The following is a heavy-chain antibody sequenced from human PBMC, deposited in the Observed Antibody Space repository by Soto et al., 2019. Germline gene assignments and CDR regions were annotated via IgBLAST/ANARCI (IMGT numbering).Heavy chain of an antibody. J-gene: IGHJ5*02. Sequence: AESLNISCRTSGYRFTSYWIAWVRQMPGKGLEWMGIIFPSDSDTRYSPSFQGQVTISADRSTSTVFLQWASLKASDTAVYFCARKDKSGYFNWFDPWGQGTLVTVSS. D-gene: IGHD3-22*01. CDR3: ARKDKSGYFNWFDP. V-gene: IGHV5-51*01. CDR2: IFPSDSDT. CDR1: GYRFTSYW.